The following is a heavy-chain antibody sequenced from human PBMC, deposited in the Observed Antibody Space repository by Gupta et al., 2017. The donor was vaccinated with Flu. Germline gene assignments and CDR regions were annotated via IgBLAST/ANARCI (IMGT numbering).Heavy chain of an antibody. V-gene: IGHV3-48*02. Sequence: TFSTYSMNWVRQAPGKGLEWVSYISSSSSIIYHADSVKGRFTIYRDNAKNSLYLQINRLRDEDTAVYYCARDWGPVDSFDYWGQGTLVTVSS. CDR1: TFSTYS. J-gene: IGHJ4*02. D-gene: IGHD5-12*01. CDR2: ISSSSSII. CDR3: ARDWGPVDSFDY.